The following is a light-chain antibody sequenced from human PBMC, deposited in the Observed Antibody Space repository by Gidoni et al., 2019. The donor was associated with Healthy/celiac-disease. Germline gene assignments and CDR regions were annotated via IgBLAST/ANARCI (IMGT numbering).Light chain of an antibody. Sequence: QSVLTQPPSVSGAPGQRVPISCTGSSSNIGAGYDVHWYQQLPGTAPKLLIYGTSNRPSGVPDRFSGSKSGTSASLAITGLQAEDEADYYCQSYDSSLGGSVFGGGTKLTVL. CDR3: QSYDSSLGGSV. CDR1: SSNIGAGYD. V-gene: IGLV1-40*01. CDR2: GTS. J-gene: IGLJ3*02.